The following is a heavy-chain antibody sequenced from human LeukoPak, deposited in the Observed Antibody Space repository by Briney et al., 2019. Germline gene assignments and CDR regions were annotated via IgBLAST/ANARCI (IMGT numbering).Heavy chain of an antibody. V-gene: IGHV3-7*03. CDR3: AKGIGAVAGFFDY. J-gene: IGHJ4*02. D-gene: IGHD6-19*01. CDR1: GFTFSSYW. CDR2: IKQDGSEK. Sequence: PGGSLRLSCAASGFTFSSYWMSWVRQAPGKGLEWVANIKQDGSEKYYVDSVKGRFTISRDNSKNTLYLQMNSLRAEDTAVYYCAKGIGAVAGFFDYWGQGTLVTVSS.